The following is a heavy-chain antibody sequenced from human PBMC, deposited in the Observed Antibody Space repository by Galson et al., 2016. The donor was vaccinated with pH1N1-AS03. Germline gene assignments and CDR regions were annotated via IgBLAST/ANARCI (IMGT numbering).Heavy chain of an antibody. CDR2: VGGVDGSL. D-gene: IGHD3-3*01. Sequence: SLRLSCAASGFTFSIYAMHWVRQAPGKGLEWVSGVGGVDGSLWYAESVKGRFTVSRDNSKGTLDLQMNSLRADDTAVYYCARGSGSPHWFDPWGQETLVTVSS. J-gene: IGHJ5*02. CDR1: GFTFSIYA. V-gene: IGHV3-23*01. CDR3: ARGSGSPHWFDP.